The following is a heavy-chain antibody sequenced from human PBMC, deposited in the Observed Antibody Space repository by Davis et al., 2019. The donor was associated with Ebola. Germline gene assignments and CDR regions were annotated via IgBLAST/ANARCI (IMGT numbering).Heavy chain of an antibody. CDR1: GFTFSSYA. V-gene: IGHV3-23*01. D-gene: IGHD4-17*01. CDR3: TNSWATVTTFDY. Sequence: GGSLRLSCAASGFTFSSYAMGWVRQAPGKGLQWVSSISSGGGRTDYADSVKGRFTISRDNSKNTLYLQMNSLRAEDTAVYYCTNSWATVTTFDYWGQGTLVTVSS. CDR2: ISSGGGRT. J-gene: IGHJ4*02.